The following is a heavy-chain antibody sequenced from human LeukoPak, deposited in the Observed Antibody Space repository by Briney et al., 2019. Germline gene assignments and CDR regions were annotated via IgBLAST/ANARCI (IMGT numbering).Heavy chain of an antibody. V-gene: IGHV4-38-2*01. CDR1: GYSISSGYS. Sequence: PSESLSLTCAVSGYSISSGYSWGWIRQPPGKGLEWVGSIYHRGSTYYNPSLKSRVTVSVTTSKNLFSLKLSSVTAADTAVYYCARGSTVTTEYYYMDVWGKGTTVTVSS. CDR3: ARGSTVTTEYYYMDV. CDR2: IYHRGST. J-gene: IGHJ6*03. D-gene: IGHD4-17*01.